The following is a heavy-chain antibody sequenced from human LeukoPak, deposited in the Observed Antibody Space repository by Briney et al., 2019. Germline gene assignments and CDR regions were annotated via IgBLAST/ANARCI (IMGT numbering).Heavy chain of an antibody. D-gene: IGHD3-16*02. V-gene: IGHV3-43*01. J-gene: IGHJ4*02. CDR3: AKAGQDVSLSNYFDY. CDR1: GFSFSSYT. CDR2: ISWDGGST. Sequence: PGGSLRLSCAASGFSFSSYTMHWVRQAPGKGLEWVSLISWDGGSTYYADSVKGRFTISRDNSKNSLYLQMNSLRTEDTALYYCAKAGQDVSLSNYFDYWGQGTLVTVSS.